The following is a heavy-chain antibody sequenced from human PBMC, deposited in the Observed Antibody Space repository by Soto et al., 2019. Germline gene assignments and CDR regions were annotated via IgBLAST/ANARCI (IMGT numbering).Heavy chain of an antibody. J-gene: IGHJ6*02. CDR2: IHYSGST. CDR1: GASISSLY. D-gene: IGHD2-15*01. V-gene: IGHV4-59*11. Sequence: SETLSLTCTISGASISSLYWSWVRQPPGKGLEWIGYIHYSGSTNYNPSLKSRVTILVDTSKNQFSLRLNSVTAADTAVYYCARRGWSLAVWGQGTTVTVSS. CDR3: ARRGWSLAV.